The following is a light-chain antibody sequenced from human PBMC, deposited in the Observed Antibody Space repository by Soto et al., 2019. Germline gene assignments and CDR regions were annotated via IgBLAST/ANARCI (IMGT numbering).Light chain of an antibody. V-gene: IGLV2-23*02. CDR2: EVS. CDR3: CSYAGSYTYVV. Sequence: QSALTQPASVSGSPGQSITISCTGTSSDIGSYNLVSWYQQHPGKAPKVMIYEVSKRPSGVSNRFSGSKSGNTASLTISGLQAEDEADYYCCSYAGSYTYVVFGGGTQLTVL. CDR1: SSDIGSYNL. J-gene: IGLJ2*01.